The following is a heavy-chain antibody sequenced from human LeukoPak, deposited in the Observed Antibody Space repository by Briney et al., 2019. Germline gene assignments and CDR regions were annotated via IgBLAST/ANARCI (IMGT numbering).Heavy chain of an antibody. CDR2: INPNSGDT. V-gene: IGHV1-2*06. CDR1: GYTFTGYY. D-gene: IGHD7-27*01. J-gene: IGHJ4*02. Sequence: ASVKVSCKASGYTFTGYYMHWVRQAPGQGLEWMGQINPNSGDTNYAQKFQGRVTMTRDTSISTAYMELSRLRSDDTAVYYCAPQRARLGNPGPSFDYWGQGTLVTVSS. CDR3: APQRARLGNPGPSFDY.